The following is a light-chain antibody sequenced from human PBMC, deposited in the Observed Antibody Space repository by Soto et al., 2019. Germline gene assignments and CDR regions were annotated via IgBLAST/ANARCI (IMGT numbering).Light chain of an antibody. Sequence: QSALTQPASVSGSPGQSITISCTGTSSDVGGHKYVSWYQQHPGKAPKLMIYEVSRRPSGVSHRFSGSKSGNTASLTISGLQAEDEADYYCNSYTSSSTGVFGGGTKVTVL. J-gene: IGLJ3*02. CDR1: SSDVGGHKY. CDR2: EVS. CDR3: NSYTSSSTGV. V-gene: IGLV2-14*01.